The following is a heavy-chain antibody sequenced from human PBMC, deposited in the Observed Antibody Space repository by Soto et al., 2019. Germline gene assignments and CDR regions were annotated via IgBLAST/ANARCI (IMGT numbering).Heavy chain of an antibody. CDR2: ISRGSSYR. CDR1: GFSFSYYY. Sequence: KPGGSLRLSCAASGFSFSYYYMSWIRQAPGKGLEWVAYISRGSSYRNYAESVKGRFTISRDDAKHSLFLQMNSLRAEDTAVYYCAKXFYGDYAQTYNNFGMDVWGHGTTVTVSS. J-gene: IGHJ6*02. V-gene: IGHV3-11*06. CDR3: AKXFYGDYAQTYNNFGMDV. D-gene: IGHD4-17*01.